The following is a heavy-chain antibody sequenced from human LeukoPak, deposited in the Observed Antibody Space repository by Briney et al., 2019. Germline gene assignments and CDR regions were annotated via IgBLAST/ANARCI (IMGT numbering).Heavy chain of an antibody. CDR1: GGTFSNFT. V-gene: IGHV1-69*13. CDR3: ARSRRLKIGGSWYNWFDP. D-gene: IGHD6-13*01. CDR2: IILMMGTR. Sequence: ASVKVSCKASGGTFSNFTISWVRQAPGQGLEWMGGIILMMGTRNYAQKFQGRVTITADESTSTVYMELSSLTFEDTDVYYCARSRRLKIGGSWYNWFDPWGQGSLVTVSS. J-gene: IGHJ5*02.